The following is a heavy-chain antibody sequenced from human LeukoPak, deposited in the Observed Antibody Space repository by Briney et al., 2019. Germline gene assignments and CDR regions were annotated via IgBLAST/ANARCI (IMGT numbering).Heavy chain of an antibody. CDR3: ARVTGYMIEDYFDY. Sequence: SETLSLTCTVSGVSISGNYWSWIRQPPGKGLEWIGYIFYTGSTNYNPSLQSRVTISVETSKNQFSLKLRSVTAADTAVYYCARVTGYMIEDYFDYWGQGTLVTVSS. CDR2: IFYTGST. CDR1: GVSISGNY. D-gene: IGHD3-22*01. J-gene: IGHJ4*02. V-gene: IGHV4-59*01.